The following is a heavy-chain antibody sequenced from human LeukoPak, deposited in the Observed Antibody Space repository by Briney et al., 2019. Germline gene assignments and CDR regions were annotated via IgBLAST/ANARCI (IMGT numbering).Heavy chain of an antibody. D-gene: IGHD2-15*01. CDR1: GGSISRYY. V-gene: IGHV4-59*01. J-gene: IGHJ3*02. CDR3: AGGGGHGTTDAFDI. CDR2: IYYSGGT. Sequence: LETLSLTCTVSGGSISRYYWSCIPDPPRKGLERGGYIYYSGGTNYNPSLKSRVTISVDKSKNNSSLNLSSVTAADTAVYYCAGGGGHGTTDAFDIWGQGTMVTVSS.